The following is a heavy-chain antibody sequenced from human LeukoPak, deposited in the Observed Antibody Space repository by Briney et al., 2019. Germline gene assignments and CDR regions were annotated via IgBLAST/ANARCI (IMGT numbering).Heavy chain of an antibody. J-gene: IGHJ4*02. V-gene: IGHV3-30*18. CDR2: ISYDGSNK. D-gene: IGHD2-21*02. CDR3: AKDLGGDVGY. Sequence: PGGSLRLSCAASGFTFSSYGMHWVRQAPGKGLEWVAVISYDGSNKYYADSVKGRFTISRDNSKNTLYLQMNSLRAEDTAVYYCAKDLGGDVGYWGQGTLVTVSS. CDR1: GFTFSSYG.